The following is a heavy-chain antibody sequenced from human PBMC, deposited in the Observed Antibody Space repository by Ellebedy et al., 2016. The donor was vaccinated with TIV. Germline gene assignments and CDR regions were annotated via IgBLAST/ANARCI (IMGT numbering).Heavy chain of an antibody. V-gene: IGHV3-23*01. J-gene: IGHJ3*01. CDR1: GFTSNSYA. CDR2: ISGTGYST. CDR3: ARDPVGVGPAFDV. D-gene: IGHD4-23*01. Sequence: GESLKISCAVSGFTSNSYAMSWVRQAPGKGLEWVSTISGTGYSTDYADSVKGRFTISRDNSKDTLFLQMNSLRAEDTAIYFCARDPVGVGPAFDVWGQGTMVTVSS.